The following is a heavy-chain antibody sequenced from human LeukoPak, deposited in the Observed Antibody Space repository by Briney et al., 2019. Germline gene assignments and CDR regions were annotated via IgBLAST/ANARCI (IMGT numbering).Heavy chain of an antibody. D-gene: IGHD3-9*01. Sequence: SGGSLRLSCAASAFTLSGYWMSWVRQAPGKGLEWVANIKQDGSEKYYVDSVKGRFTISRDNAKNSLYLQMDSLRAEDTAVYYCARVFYDILTGYYTEEYFQHWGQGTLVTVSS. CDR1: AFTLSGYW. V-gene: IGHV3-7*01. CDR2: IKQDGSEK. J-gene: IGHJ1*01. CDR3: ARVFYDILTGYYTEEYFQH.